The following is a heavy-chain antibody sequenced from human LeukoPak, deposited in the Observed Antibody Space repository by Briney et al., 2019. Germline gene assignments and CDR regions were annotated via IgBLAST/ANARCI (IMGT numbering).Heavy chain of an antibody. Sequence: GGSLRLSCAASGFTFSNSYMSWIRQAPGKGLEWVSYISSSGNTIYYADSVEGRFTISRDNAKNSLYLQMNSLRAEDTAVYYCARPGGRWLASTTLDYWGQGTLVTVSS. V-gene: IGHV3-11*01. CDR1: GFTFSNSY. CDR2: ISSSGNTI. CDR3: ARPGGRWLASTTLDY. J-gene: IGHJ4*02. D-gene: IGHD6-19*01.